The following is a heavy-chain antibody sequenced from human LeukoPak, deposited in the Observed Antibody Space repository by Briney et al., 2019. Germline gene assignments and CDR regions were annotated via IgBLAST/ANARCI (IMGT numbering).Heavy chain of an antibody. CDR2: IYPGDSDT. D-gene: IGHD2-15*01. CDR1: GYSFTSYW. CDR3: ARLPPGWDCSGGSCYGFDY. J-gene: IGHJ4*02. Sequence: GESLKISCKGSGYSFTSYWIGWVRQMPGKGLEWMGIIYPGDSDTRYSPSFQGQVTISADKSISTAYLQWSSLKASDTAVYYCARLPPGWDCSGGSCYGFDYWGQGTLVTVSS. V-gene: IGHV5-51*01.